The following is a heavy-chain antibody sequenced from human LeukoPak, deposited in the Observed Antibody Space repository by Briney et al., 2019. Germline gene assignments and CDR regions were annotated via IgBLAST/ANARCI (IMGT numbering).Heavy chain of an antibody. V-gene: IGHV4-4*07. CDR2: IYTSGST. CDR3: ARSMSSGWYGVFDC. CDR1: GGSISSYY. Sequence: PSETLSLTCTVSGGSISSYYWSWIRQPAGKGLEWIGRIYTSGSTNYNPSLKSRVTMSVGTSKNQFSLKLSSVTAADTAVYYCARSMSSGWYGVFDCWGQGTLVTVSS. J-gene: IGHJ4*02. D-gene: IGHD6-19*01.